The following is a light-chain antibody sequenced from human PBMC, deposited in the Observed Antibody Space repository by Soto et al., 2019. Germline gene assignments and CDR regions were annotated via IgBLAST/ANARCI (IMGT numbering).Light chain of an antibody. CDR3: QHYLNWPYT. Sequence: EIVLTQSPGTLSLSPGERATLSCRASQSVTSNLAWYQQKPGRAPRXLIYGASTRATGIPARFSGSGSGTELTITISNLQSEDFELDECQHYLNWPYTFGQGTRLEIK. J-gene: IGKJ5*01. V-gene: IGKV3-15*01. CDR1: QSVTSN. CDR2: GAS.